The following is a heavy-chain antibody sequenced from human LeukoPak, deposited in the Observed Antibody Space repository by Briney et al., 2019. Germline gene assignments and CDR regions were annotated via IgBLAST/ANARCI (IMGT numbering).Heavy chain of an antibody. D-gene: IGHD1-26*01. J-gene: IGHJ4*02. CDR2: ISGSGGST. Sequence: GGSLRLSCAASGFTFSSYAMSWVRQAPGKGLEWVSAISGSGGSTYYADSVKGRFTISRDNSKNTLYLQMNSLRAEDTAVYYCAREGGEWELLRTFDYWGQGTLVTVSS. CDR3: AREGGEWELLRTFDY. V-gene: IGHV3-23*01. CDR1: GFTFSSYA.